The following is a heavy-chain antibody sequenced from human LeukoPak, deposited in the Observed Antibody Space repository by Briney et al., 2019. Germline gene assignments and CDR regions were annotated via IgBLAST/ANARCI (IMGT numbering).Heavy chain of an antibody. CDR1: GGTFSSYA. D-gene: IGHD5-24*01. V-gene: IGHV1-69*05. CDR3: ASGSLGDGYGVGDYYQYMDV. Sequence: GSSVKVSCKASGGTFSSYAISCVRQAPGQGLEWMGGIMPLFGTANYAQEFQGRVTFTTDESASTAYMEVSSLRSEDTAVYYCASGSLGDGYGVGDYYQYMDVWGKGTTVTVSS. J-gene: IGHJ6*03. CDR2: IMPLFGTA.